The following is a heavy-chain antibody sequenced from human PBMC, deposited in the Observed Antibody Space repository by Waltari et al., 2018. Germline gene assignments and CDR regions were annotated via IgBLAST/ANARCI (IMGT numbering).Heavy chain of an antibody. CDR2: FDPEDGET. Sequence: QVQLVQSGAEVKKPGASVKVSCKVSGYTLTELSMHWVRQAPGKGLEWMGGFDPEDGETIYAQKFQGRVTMTEDTSTDTAYLQWSSLKASDTAMYYCARLIARGYYYGSGSSEHFDYWGQGTLVTVSS. CDR3: ARLIARGYYYGSGSSEHFDY. D-gene: IGHD3-10*01. J-gene: IGHJ4*02. CDR1: GYTLTELS. V-gene: IGHV1-24*01.